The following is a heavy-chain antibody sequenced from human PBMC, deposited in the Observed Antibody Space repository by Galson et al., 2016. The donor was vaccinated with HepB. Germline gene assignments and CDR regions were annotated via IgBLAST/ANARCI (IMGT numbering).Heavy chain of an antibody. CDR2: ISSSGSTI. CDR3: AKGGEWLLYFDY. CDR1: GFTFSSYE. D-gene: IGHD3-3*01. V-gene: IGHV3-48*03. Sequence: SLRLSCAASGFTFSSYEMHWVRQAPGKGLEWVSYISSSGSTIYYADSVKGRFTISRGNSKNTLYLQMNSLRAEDTAVYYCAKGGEWLLYFDYWGQGTLVTVSS. J-gene: IGHJ4*02.